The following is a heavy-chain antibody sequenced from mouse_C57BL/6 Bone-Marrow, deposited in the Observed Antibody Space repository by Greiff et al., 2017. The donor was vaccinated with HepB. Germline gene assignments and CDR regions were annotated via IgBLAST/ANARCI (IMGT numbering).Heavy chain of an antibody. CDR1: GFTFSDYG. D-gene: IGHD2-4*01. CDR2: ISNLAYSI. CDR3: ARHGDYDGFAY. V-gene: IGHV5-15*01. Sequence: EVKLMESGGGLVQPGGSLKLSCAASGFTFSDYGMAWVRQAPRKGPEWVAFISNLAYSIYYADTVTGRFTISRENAKNTLYLEMSSLGSEDTAMYYCARHGDYDGFAYWGQGTLVTVSA. J-gene: IGHJ3*01.